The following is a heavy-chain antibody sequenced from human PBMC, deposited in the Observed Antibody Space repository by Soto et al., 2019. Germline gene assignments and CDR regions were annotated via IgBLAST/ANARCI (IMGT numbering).Heavy chain of an antibody. J-gene: IGHJ4*02. CDR2: IHYSGST. D-gene: IGHD2-2*01. V-gene: IGHV4-59*12. CDR1: GGSISRYY. Sequence: PSETLSLTCSVSGGSISRYYWSWIRQPPGKGLEWIGYIHYSGSTNYNPSLKSRVTISGDTSKNHLSLKLSSVTAADTAVYYCARGDYQYSIDYWGQGTLVTVSS. CDR3: ARGDYQYSIDY.